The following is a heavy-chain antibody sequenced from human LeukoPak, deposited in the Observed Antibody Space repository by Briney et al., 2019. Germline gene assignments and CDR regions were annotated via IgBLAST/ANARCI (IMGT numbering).Heavy chain of an antibody. Sequence: GGSLRLSCAASGFTVSSNYMSWVRQAPGKGLEWVSVIYSGGSTYYADSVEGRFTISRDNSKNTLYLKMSSLRAEDNAVYYCASAPLLSGSYGYWGQGTLVTVSS. CDR1: GFTVSSNY. D-gene: IGHD1-26*01. J-gene: IGHJ4*02. CDR2: IYSGGST. V-gene: IGHV3-53*01. CDR3: ASAPLLSGSYGY.